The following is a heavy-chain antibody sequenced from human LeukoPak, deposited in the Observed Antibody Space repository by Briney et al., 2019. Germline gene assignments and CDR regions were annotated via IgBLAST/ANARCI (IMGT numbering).Heavy chain of an antibody. D-gene: IGHD3-22*01. Sequence: PSETLSLXCTVSGGSISSGSYYWSWIRQPAVKGLEWIGRIYTSGSTNYNPSLKSRVTISVDTSKNQFSLKLSSVTAADTAVYYCARDLSSGYDYWGQGTLVTVSS. CDR1: GGSISSGSYY. V-gene: IGHV4-61*02. J-gene: IGHJ4*02. CDR2: IYTSGST. CDR3: ARDLSSGYDY.